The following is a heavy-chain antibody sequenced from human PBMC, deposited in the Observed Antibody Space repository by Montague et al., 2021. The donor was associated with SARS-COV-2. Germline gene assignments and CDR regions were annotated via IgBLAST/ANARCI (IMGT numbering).Heavy chain of an antibody. D-gene: IGHD3-10*01. CDR3: ARDRFDFGAGRQGTIDF. V-gene: IGHV4-4*07. J-gene: IGHJ4*02. Sequence: SETLSLTCSRLGDSITGPDRTCTRLNAGKAPKWFGLMHFTGKTNFSPFFSSRLTMSADTSKNQFSLKLTSVTAADTAIYFCARDRFDFGAGRQGTIDFWGQGTLVTVSS. CDR1: GDSITGPD. CDR2: MHFTGKT.